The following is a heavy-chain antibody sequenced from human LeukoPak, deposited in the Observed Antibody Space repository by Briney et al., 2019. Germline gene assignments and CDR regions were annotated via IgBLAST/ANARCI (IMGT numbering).Heavy chain of an antibody. CDR3: ARLTLSANDWCYDY. CDR1: GFTFSAYW. CDR2: IKEDGSEK. Sequence: GGSLRLSCAASGFTFSAYWMRWVRQAPGKGLEWVASIKEDGSEKYYVDSVKGRFTLSRDNAKNSLYLQMNSLRAEDTAVYYCARLTLSANDWCYDYWGQGTLVTVSS. V-gene: IGHV3-7*01. J-gene: IGHJ4*02. D-gene: IGHD5-12*01.